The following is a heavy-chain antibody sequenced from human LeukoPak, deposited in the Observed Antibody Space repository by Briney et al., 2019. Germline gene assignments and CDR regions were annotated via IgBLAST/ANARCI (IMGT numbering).Heavy chain of an antibody. CDR3: ARGGVRGVDYYYMDV. D-gene: IGHD3-10*01. Sequence: VASVKVSCKASGGTFSSYAISWVRQAPGQGLEWMGVIIPIFGTANYAQKFQGRVTITADESTTTAYMELSSLRSEDTAVYYCARGGVRGVDYYYMDVWGKGTTVTVSS. J-gene: IGHJ6*03. CDR1: GGTFSSYA. V-gene: IGHV1-69*01. CDR2: IIPIFGTA.